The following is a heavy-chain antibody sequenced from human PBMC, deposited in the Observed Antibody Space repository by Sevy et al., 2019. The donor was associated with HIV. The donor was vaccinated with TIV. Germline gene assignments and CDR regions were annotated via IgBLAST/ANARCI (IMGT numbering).Heavy chain of an antibody. J-gene: IGHJ5*02. D-gene: IGHD6-13*01. V-gene: IGHV3-74*01. CDR2: INSDGSST. CDR3: ARSPEGGRAAVGVRARLPSWFDP. Sequence: GGSLRLSCAASGFTFSSYWMHWVRQAPGKGLVWVSRINSDGSSTSYADSVKGRFTISRDNAKNTLYLQMNSLRAEETAVYYCARSPEGGRAAVGVRARLPSWFDPWGQGTLVTVSS. CDR1: GFTFSSYW.